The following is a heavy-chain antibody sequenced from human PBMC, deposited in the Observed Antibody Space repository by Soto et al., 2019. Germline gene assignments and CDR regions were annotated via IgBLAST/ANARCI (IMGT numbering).Heavy chain of an antibody. CDR1: GGSISSGGYY. V-gene: IGHV4-31*03. D-gene: IGHD6-6*01. J-gene: IGHJ3*02. Sequence: PSETLSLTCSVSGGSISSGGYYWSWIRQLPGKDLEWIGYIYHSGNTYYNSSLKSRLTISVDTSKNQFSLKLTSVTAADTAVYYCARVGISSSDDFDIWGQGTMVTVSS. CDR2: IYHSGNT. CDR3: ARVGISSSDDFDI.